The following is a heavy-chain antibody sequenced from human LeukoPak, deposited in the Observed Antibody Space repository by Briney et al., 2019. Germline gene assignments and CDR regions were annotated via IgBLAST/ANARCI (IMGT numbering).Heavy chain of an antibody. CDR1: GGPISSYY. J-gene: IGHJ4*02. V-gene: IGHV4-59*01. D-gene: IGHD6-19*01. CDR2: IYYSGST. CDR3: ASGIAVADQGYDFDY. Sequence: SETLSLTCTVSGGPISSYYWSWIRQPPGKGLEWIGYIYYSGSTNYNPSLKSRVTISVDTSKNQFSLKLSSVTAADTAVYYCASGIAVADQGYDFDYWGQGTLVTVSS.